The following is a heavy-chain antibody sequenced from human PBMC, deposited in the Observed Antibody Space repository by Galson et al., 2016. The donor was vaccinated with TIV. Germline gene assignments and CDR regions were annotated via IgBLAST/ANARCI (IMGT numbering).Heavy chain of an antibody. CDR1: GFTFDDYA. CDR3: AKAWASGHCSSTSCFGAFDF. CDR2: ISSTSGGI. D-gene: IGHD2-2*01. V-gene: IGHV3-9*01. J-gene: IGHJ3*01. Sequence: SLRLSCAASGFTFDDYAMYWVRQAPGKGLEWVSGISSTSGGISYVDSVKGRFTIPRDNAENSLYLQMNSLRFEDTALYYCAKAWASGHCSSTSCFGAFDFWGQGTMVTVSS.